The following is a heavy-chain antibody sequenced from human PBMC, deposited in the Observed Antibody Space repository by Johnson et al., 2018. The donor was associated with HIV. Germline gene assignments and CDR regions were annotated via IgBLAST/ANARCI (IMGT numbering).Heavy chain of an antibody. CDR3: ASSQGSGEGAFDI. J-gene: IGHJ3*02. Sequence: MLLVESGGGLVQPGGSLRLSCAASGFTFSIYWMTWVRQAPGKGLEWVASIRQDGSEKYFVDSVKGRFTISRDNAKNSLYLQMNSLRVEDTAVYYCASSQGSGEGAFDIWGQGTMVTVSS. D-gene: IGHD2-21*01. CDR2: IRQDGSEK. CDR1: GFTFSIYW. V-gene: IGHV3-7*05.